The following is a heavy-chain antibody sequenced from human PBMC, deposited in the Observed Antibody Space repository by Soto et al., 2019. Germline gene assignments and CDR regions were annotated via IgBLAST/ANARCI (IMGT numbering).Heavy chain of an antibody. V-gene: IGHV5-51*01. CDR3: ARPSGYSSGWFDY. CDR2: IYPGDSDT. CDR1: GYSFAGYW. J-gene: IGHJ4*02. D-gene: IGHD6-19*01. Sequence: PXESVKISCKGAGYSFAGYWIGWVRRMPGKGLEWMGIIYPGDSDTRYSPSFQGQVTISADKSISTAYLQWSSLKASDTAMYYCARPSGYSSGWFDYWGQGTLVTVSS.